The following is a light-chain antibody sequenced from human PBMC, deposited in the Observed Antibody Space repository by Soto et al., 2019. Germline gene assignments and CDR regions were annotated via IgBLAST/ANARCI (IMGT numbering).Light chain of an antibody. V-gene: IGLV1-40*01. Sequence: QSVLTQPPSVSGAPGQRITISCTGSSSNIGAGYDVNWYQQLPGTAPKLLIKGKSNRRSGGLDRFSGSMSGTSASLAITGLQAEDEADYYCQSYDSSLSGSVVFGAGTKLTVL. CDR1: SSNIGAGYD. CDR2: GKS. J-gene: IGLJ2*01. CDR3: QSYDSSLSGSVV.